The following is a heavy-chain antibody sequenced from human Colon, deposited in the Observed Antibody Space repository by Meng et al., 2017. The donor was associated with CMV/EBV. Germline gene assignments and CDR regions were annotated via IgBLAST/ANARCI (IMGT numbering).Heavy chain of an antibody. V-gene: IGHV1-18*01. CDR3: ARDGGGSYSIDS. CDR2: INTCTSNT. J-gene: IGHJ4*02. CDR1: GYNFISYS. D-gene: IGHD3-10*01. Sequence: SCETSGYNFISYSMNWVRQAPGKGLEWVAWINTCTSNTNYAQIFKGRVTMTTDKSTSTAYMEMKSLRSEDTAVYYCARDGGGSYSIDSWGQGTLVTVSS.